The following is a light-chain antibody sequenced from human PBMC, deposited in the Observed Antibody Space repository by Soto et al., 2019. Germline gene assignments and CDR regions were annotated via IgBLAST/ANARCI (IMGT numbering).Light chain of an antibody. CDR3: QQYGSSRET. Sequence: IALTQAPGSLSLSQGERATLFCRASQSVSSSYLAWYQQKPGQAPRLLIYGASSRATGIPDRFSGSGSGTDFTLTISRLEPEDFAVYYCQQYGSSRETFGQGTKV. V-gene: IGKV3-20*01. CDR2: GAS. CDR1: QSVSSSY. J-gene: IGKJ1*01.